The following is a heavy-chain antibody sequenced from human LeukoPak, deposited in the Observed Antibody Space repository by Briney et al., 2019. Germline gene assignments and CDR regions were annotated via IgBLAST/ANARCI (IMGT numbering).Heavy chain of an antibody. V-gene: IGHV3-30*04. Sequence: GGSLRLSCAASGFTFGSYAMHWVRQAPGKGLEWVALISYDGSNTHYADSVKGRFIVSRDNSKSMLFLQLASLRREDTAVYYCARERERQQLAYWGQGTLVIVSS. J-gene: IGHJ4*02. CDR1: GFTFGSYA. CDR3: ARERERQQLAY. D-gene: IGHD6-13*01. CDR2: ISYDGSNT.